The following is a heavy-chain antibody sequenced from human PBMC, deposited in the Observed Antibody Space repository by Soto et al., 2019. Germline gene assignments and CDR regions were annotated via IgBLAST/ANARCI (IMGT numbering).Heavy chain of an antibody. CDR2: ISGSGGST. Sequence: AISGSGGSTYYADSVKVRFTISRDNSKNXXYLQMNSXXAEDASVYYFAKVGRYYYGRYYFDYWGQGTLVTVSS. CDR3: AKVGRYYYGRYYFDY. D-gene: IGHD3-10*01. J-gene: IGHJ4*02. V-gene: IGHV3-23*01.